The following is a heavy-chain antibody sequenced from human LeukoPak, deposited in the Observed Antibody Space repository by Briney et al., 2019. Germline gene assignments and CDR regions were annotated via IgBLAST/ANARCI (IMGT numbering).Heavy chain of an antibody. CDR3: ARAYSDFWSGPDY. D-gene: IGHD3-3*01. CDR1: GYTFTGYY. Sequence: ASVKVSCKASGYTFTGYYLFWVRQAPGQGPEWMGWINPKTGGTNYAQMLQGRVTMTRDTSISTAYMELSRLRSDDTAVYYCARAYSDFWSGPDYWGQGTRVTVSS. V-gene: IGHV1-2*02. J-gene: IGHJ4*02. CDR2: INPKTGGT.